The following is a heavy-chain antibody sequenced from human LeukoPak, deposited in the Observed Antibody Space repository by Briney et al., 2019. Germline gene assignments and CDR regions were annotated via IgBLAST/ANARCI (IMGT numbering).Heavy chain of an antibody. CDR1: GFTFSNAW. Sequence: GGSLRLSCAASGFTFSNAWMRWVRQAPGKGLEWVSGISGSGGSTYYADSVKGRFTISRDNSRNTLYLQMNSLRAEDTAVYYCARDKHWLAYDFWGQGTLVTASS. V-gene: IGHV3-23*01. CDR3: ARDKHWLAYDF. CDR2: ISGSGGST. J-gene: IGHJ4*02. D-gene: IGHD6-19*01.